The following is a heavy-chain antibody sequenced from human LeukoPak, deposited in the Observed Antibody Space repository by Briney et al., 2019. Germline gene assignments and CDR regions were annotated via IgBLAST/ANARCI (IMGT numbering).Heavy chain of an antibody. Sequence: GGSLRLSCAASGFTFSSYAMSWVRQAPGKGLEWVSAISGSGGSTYYADSVKGRFTISGDNSKNTLYLQMNSLRAEDTAVDYCAKDPNRITMVRGVFSPWGQGTLVTVSS. V-gene: IGHV3-23*01. D-gene: IGHD3-10*01. J-gene: IGHJ5*02. CDR3: AKDPNRITMVRGVFSP. CDR2: ISGSGGST. CDR1: GFTFSSYA.